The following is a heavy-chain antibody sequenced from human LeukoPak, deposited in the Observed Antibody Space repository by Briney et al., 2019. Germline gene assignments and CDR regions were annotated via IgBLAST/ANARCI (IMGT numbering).Heavy chain of an antibody. CDR3: VRGVYASGSSP. J-gene: IGHJ5*02. V-gene: IGHV3-74*01. D-gene: IGHD3-10*01. CDR2: IISDGSS. CDR1: GFTLSNYW. Sequence: GGSLRLSCEASGFTLSNYWMYWVRQAPGKGLVWVSRIISDGSSNYADSVKGRFTISRDNAKNTLYLQMNSLRAEDTAVYYCVRGVYASGSSPWGQGTLVTVCS.